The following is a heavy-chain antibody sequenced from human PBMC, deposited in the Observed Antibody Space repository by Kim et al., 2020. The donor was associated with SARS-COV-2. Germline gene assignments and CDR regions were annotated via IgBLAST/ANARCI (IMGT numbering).Heavy chain of an antibody. CDR1: GGSISSYY. CDR3: ARGRGVVGGMDV. CDR2: IYYSGST. Sequence: SETLSLTCTVSGGSISSYYWSWIRQPTGKGLEWIGYIYYSGSTTCNPSLKSRVTISLETSKNQFSLKLSSVTAADTAVYYCARGRGVVGGMDVWGQGTTVTVSS. V-gene: IGHV4-59*01. D-gene: IGHD3-3*01. J-gene: IGHJ6*02.